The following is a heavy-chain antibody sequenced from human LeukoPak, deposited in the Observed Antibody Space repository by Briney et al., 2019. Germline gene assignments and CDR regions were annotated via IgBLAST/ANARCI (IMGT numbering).Heavy chain of an antibody. D-gene: IGHD3-3*01. CDR1: GFTFSSYA. CDR2: ISGSGGST. V-gene: IGHV3-23*01. CDR3: AKGTDYDFWSGYSQDYYYMDV. J-gene: IGHJ6*03. Sequence: GGSLRLSCAASGFTFSSYAMSWVRQAPGKGLEWVSAISGSGGSTYYADSVKGRFTISRDNSKNTLYLQMNSLRAEDTAVYYCAKGTDYDFWSGYSQDYYYMDVWGKGTTVTVSS.